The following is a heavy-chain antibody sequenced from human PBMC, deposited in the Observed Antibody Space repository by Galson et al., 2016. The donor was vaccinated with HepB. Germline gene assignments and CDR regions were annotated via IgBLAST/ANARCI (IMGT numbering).Heavy chain of an antibody. CDR2: IYYSGST. Sequence: SETLSLTCTVSGGSISGYYWSWIRQPPGKGLEWIGDIYYSGSTNYNPSLKSRVTISVDTSKNQFSLKLSSVTAADTAVFYCARALGYSRPSYVDYWGRGSLVTVSS. CDR3: ARALGYSRPSYVDY. J-gene: IGHJ4*02. V-gene: IGHV4-59*01. D-gene: IGHD6-13*01. CDR1: GGSISGYY.